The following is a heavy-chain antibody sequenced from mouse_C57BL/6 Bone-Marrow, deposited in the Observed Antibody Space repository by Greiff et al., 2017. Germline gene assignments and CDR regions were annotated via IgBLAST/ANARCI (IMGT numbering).Heavy chain of an antibody. V-gene: IGHV1-61*01. J-gene: IGHJ1*03. CDR3: ARSDYGSSYSWYFDV. D-gene: IGHD1-1*01. CDR2: IYPSDSET. CDR1: GYTFTSYW. Sequence: VQLQQPGAELVRPGSSVKLSCKASGYTFTSYWMDWVKQRPGQGLEWIGNIYPSDSETHYNQKFKDKATLTVDKSSSTAYMQLSSLTSEDSAVYDCARSDYGSSYSWYFDVWGTGTTVTVSS.